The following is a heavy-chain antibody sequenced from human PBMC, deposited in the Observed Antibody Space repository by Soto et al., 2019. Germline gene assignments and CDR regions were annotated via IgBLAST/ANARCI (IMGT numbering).Heavy chain of an antibody. V-gene: IGHV3-7*01. D-gene: IGHD2-2*01. CDR1: GFTFSSYW. CDR2: IKQDGSEK. J-gene: IGHJ6*03. CDR3: ARRIVVVPAALYYMDV. Sequence: EVQLVESGGGLVQPGGSLRLSCAASGFTFSSYWMSWVRQAPGKGLAWVANIKQDGSEKYYVDSVKGRFTISRDNAKNSLYLQMNSLRAEDTAVYYCARRIVVVPAALYYMDVWGKGTTVTVSS.